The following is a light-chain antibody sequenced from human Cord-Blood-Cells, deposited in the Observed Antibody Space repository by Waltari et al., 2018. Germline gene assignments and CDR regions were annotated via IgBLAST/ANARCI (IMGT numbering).Light chain of an antibody. CDR1: QSVSSY. V-gene: IGKV3-11*01. CDR3: QQRSNCSFT. Sequence: EIVLTQSPATLSLSPGERATLSCRASQSVSSYLAWYQQKPGQAPRLRIYDASNRATGIPARFSGSGSGTDFTLTISSLEPEDFAVYYCQQRSNCSFTFGPGTKVDIK. CDR2: DAS. J-gene: IGKJ3*01.